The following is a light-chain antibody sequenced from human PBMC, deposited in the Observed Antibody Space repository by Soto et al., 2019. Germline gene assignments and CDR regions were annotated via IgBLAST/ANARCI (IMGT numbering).Light chain of an antibody. Sequence: EIVMTKSPATLSLSPGERATLSCRASQSVSSNLAWYQQKPGQAPRLLIYGASTRATGIPARFSGSGSGTECTLTLSSLQSEDFAVYYCQQYNSWPRTFGQGTRLEIK. V-gene: IGKV3-15*01. CDR2: GAS. CDR1: QSVSSN. J-gene: IGKJ5*01. CDR3: QQYNSWPRT.